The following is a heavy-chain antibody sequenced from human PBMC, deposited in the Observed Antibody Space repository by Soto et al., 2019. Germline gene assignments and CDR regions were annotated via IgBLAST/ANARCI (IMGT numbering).Heavy chain of an antibody. CDR1: GGSISSYY. Sequence: TLSLTCTVSGGSISSYYWSWIRQPPGKGLEWIGYIYYSGSTNYNPSLKSRVTISVDTSKNQFSLKLSSVTAADTAVYYCASANYYYYGMDVWGQGTTVTVSS. CDR3: ASANYYYYGMDV. V-gene: IGHV4-59*01. CDR2: IYYSGST. J-gene: IGHJ6*02.